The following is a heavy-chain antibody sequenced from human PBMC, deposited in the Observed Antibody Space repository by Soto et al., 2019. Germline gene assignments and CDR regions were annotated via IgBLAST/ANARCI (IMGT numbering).Heavy chain of an antibody. CDR3: ARDWHDYSNYGGAFDI. J-gene: IGHJ3*02. V-gene: IGHV7-4-1*02. D-gene: IGHD4-4*01. CDR1: GYTFTSYA. Sequence: ASVKVSCKASGYTFTSYAMNWVRQAPGQGLEWMGWINTNTGNPTYAQGFTGRFVFSLDTSVSTAYLQISSLKAEDTAVYYCARDWHDYSNYGGAFDIWGQGTMVTVSS. CDR2: INTNTGNP.